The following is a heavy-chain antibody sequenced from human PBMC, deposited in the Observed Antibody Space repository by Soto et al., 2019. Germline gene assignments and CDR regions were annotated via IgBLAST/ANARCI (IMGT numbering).Heavy chain of an antibody. CDR3: ARDLSPVPYSYGSGSAY. CDR2: IVASGGST. V-gene: IGHV3-23*01. D-gene: IGHD3-10*01. Sequence: EVQLLESGGGLVQPGGSLRLSCAASGFTFSSIAMSWVRQAPGKGLEWVSGIVASGGSTYYADSVKGRFTISRDNSKNTLYLQMNSLTAEDTAAYCSARDLSPVPYSYGSGSAYWGQGILVTVSS. CDR1: GFTFSSIA. J-gene: IGHJ4*02.